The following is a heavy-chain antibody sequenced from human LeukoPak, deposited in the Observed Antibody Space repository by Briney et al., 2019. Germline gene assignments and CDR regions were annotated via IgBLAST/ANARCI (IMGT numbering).Heavy chain of an antibody. Sequence: SETLSLTCTVSGGSISSYYWSWIRQPPGKGLEWIGYIYYSGSTNYNPSLKSRVTISVDTSKNQFSLKLSSVTAADTAVYYCARDRADTAILSGGVDIWGQGTMVTVSS. CDR1: GGSISSYY. J-gene: IGHJ3*02. CDR2: IYYSGST. V-gene: IGHV4-59*12. CDR3: ARDRADTAILSGGVDI. D-gene: IGHD5-18*01.